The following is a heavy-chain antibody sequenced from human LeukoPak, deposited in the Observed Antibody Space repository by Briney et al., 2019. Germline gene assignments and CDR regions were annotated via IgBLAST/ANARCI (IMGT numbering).Heavy chain of an antibody. V-gene: IGHV1-69*01. CDR2: IIPIFGTA. J-gene: IGHJ5*02. CDR3: ARSGVVATIADRWFDP. CDR1: GGTFSSYA. Sequence: ASVKVSCKASGGTFSSYAISWVRQAPGQGLEWMGGIIPIFGTANYAQTFQGRVTITADESTSTAYMELSSLRSEDRAVYYCARSGVVATIADRWFDPWGQGTLVTVSS. D-gene: IGHD5-12*01.